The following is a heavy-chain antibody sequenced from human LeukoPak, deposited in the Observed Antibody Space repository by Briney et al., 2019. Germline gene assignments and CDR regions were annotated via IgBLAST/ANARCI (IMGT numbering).Heavy chain of an antibody. Sequence: SETLSLTCSVSGGSIGSRDYYWGWIRQAPGKGLEWIGYIYYSGSTNYNPSLKSRVTISVDTSKNQFSLKLSSVTAADTAVYYCARVSTRWLQLSYYMDVWGKGTTVTISS. D-gene: IGHD5-24*01. V-gene: IGHV4-61*08. CDR2: IYYSGST. CDR1: GGSIGSRDYY. J-gene: IGHJ6*03. CDR3: ARVSTRWLQLSYYMDV.